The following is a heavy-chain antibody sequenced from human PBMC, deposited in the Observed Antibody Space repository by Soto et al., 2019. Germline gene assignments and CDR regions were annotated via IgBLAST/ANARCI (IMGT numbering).Heavy chain of an antibody. Sequence: ASVKVSCKASGYTFTSYGIHWVRQAPGQRLEWTGWINAGNGNTKYSEKFQGRVTITRDTSASKAYLELSSLRSEDTAVYYCASDPNDSSAYYHHYYYGMDVWGQGTTVTVSS. D-gene: IGHD3-22*01. CDR1: GYTFTSYG. CDR3: ASDPNDSSAYYHHYYYGMDV. V-gene: IGHV1-3*01. CDR2: INAGNGNT. J-gene: IGHJ6*02.